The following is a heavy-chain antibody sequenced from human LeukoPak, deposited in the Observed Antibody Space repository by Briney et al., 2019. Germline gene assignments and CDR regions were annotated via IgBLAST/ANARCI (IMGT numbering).Heavy chain of an antibody. J-gene: IGHJ4*02. D-gene: IGHD1-26*01. CDR2: INGDGNIT. Sequence: PGGSLRLSCAASGFTFSGYWTNWVRQAPGKGLVWVSRINGDGNITNYADAGKGRFTNTRNNAKNTLYLQMSSPRAEDTAIYYCAIMYSGASGAFDYWGQGTLVTVSS. V-gene: IGHV3-74*01. CDR1: GFTFSGYW. CDR3: AIMYSGASGAFDY.